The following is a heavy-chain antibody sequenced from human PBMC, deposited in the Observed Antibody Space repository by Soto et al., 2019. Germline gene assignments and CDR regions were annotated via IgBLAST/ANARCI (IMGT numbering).Heavy chain of an antibody. Sequence: TLSLTCTVSGGSISSSSYYWGWIRQPPGKGLEWIGSIYYSGSTYYNPSLKSRVTISVDTSKNQFSLKLSSVTAADTAVYYCARDLRTKRYCSGGSCYGLDYWGQGTLVTVSS. D-gene: IGHD2-15*01. V-gene: IGHV4-39*02. CDR1: GGSISSSSYY. J-gene: IGHJ4*02. CDR2: IYYSGST. CDR3: ARDLRTKRYCSGGSCYGLDY.